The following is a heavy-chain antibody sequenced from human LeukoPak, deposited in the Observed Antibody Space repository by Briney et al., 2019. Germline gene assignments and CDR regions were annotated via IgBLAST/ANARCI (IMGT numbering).Heavy chain of an antibody. V-gene: IGHV3-30-3*01. J-gene: IGHJ3*02. D-gene: IGHD5-12*01. CDR3: ARDSRPGYGGAHDI. CDR1: GFTFSSYA. CDR2: ISYDGSNK. Sequence: GGSLRLPCAASGFTFSSYAMHWVRQAPGKGLEWVAVISYDGSNKYYADSVKGRFTISRDNSKNTLYLQMNSLRAEDTAVYYCARDSRPGYGGAHDIWGPGTMVTVSS.